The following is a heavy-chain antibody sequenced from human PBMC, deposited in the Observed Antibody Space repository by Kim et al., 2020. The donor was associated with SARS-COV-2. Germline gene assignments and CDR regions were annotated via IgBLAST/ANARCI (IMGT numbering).Heavy chain of an antibody. V-gene: IGHV3-23*01. CDR1: GFTFSSYA. CDR3: AKGGDSSSWYKYNWFEP. D-gene: IGHD6-13*01. Sequence: GGSLRLSCAASGFTFSSYAMSWVRQAPGKGLEWVSAISGSGGSTYYADSVKGRFTISREKSKNKLYLQMNRLRAEDTAVYDCAKGGDSSSWYKYNWFEPWRQGTLVTVSS. J-gene: IGHJ5*02. CDR2: ISGSGGST.